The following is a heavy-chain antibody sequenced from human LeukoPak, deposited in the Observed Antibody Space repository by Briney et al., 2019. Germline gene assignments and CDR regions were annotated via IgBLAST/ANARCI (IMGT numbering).Heavy chain of an antibody. D-gene: IGHD2-21*02. V-gene: IGHV1-69*05. CDR3: AGCGGDCYGAFDI. J-gene: IGHJ3*02. CDR2: IIPIFGTA. Sequence: SVKVSCKASGGTFSSYAISWVRQAPGQGLEWMGGIIPIFGTANYAQKFQDRVTITRDRSMSTAYMELSSLRSEDTAMYYCAGCGGDCYGAFDIWGQGTMVTVSS. CDR1: GGTFSSYA.